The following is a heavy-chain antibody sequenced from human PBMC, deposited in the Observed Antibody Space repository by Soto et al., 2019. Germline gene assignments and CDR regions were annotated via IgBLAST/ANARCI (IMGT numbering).Heavy chain of an antibody. V-gene: IGHV4-34*01. CDR2: INHLGSI. CDR3: ARGGISHWAYFYYMDV. Sequence: SETLSLTCVVSGGSLSDYFWSWIRQPTGMALEWIGEINHLGSINYDPSLKSRVTMSVDTSKNQFSLTLNSVTAADTATYYCARGGISHWAYFYYMDVWDRGTTVTVSS. CDR1: GGSLSDYF. D-gene: IGHD2-21*01. J-gene: IGHJ6*03.